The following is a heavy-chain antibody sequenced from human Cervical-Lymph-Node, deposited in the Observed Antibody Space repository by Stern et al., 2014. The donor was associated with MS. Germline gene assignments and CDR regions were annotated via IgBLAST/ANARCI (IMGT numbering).Heavy chain of an antibody. CDR2: IYPGDSDS. CDR1: GYNFTRFW. J-gene: IGHJ3*02. V-gene: IGHV5-51*01. D-gene: IGHD3-16*02. CDR3: ARLVAPGGDAFDI. Sequence: EVQLVQSGAEVRKPGQSLRISCKGTGYNFTRFWIGWVRQMPGKGLELMGIIYPGDSDSRYSPALRGQVTISADKSISTAYLQWSSLKASDTAMYYCARLVAPGGDAFDIWGQGTMVTVSS.